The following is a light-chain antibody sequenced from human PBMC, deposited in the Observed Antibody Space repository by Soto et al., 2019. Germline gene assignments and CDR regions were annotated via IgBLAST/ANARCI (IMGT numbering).Light chain of an antibody. CDR3: QQYNSYPWT. CDR2: KAS. V-gene: IGKV1-5*03. Sequence: DIQMTQSPSTLSASVGDRVTITCRASQSISSWLAWYQQKPGKAPKLLIYKASSLESGVPSRFSGSGSGTEFTLTISSLQPDDFATYYCQQYNSYPWTFXQGPKVDI. J-gene: IGKJ1*01. CDR1: QSISSW.